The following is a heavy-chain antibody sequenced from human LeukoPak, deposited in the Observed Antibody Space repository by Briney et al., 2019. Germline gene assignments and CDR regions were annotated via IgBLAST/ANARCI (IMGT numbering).Heavy chain of an antibody. CDR2: ISYDGSNK. D-gene: IGHD6-13*01. Sequence: GRSLRLSCAASGFTFSSYGMHWVRQAPGKGLEWVAVISYDGSNKYYADSVKGRFTISRDNSKNTLYLQMNSLRAEDTAVYYCAKDGGEEQQLVRGAFDIWDQGTMVTVSS. CDR1: GFTFSSYG. J-gene: IGHJ3*02. V-gene: IGHV3-30*18. CDR3: AKDGGEEQQLVRGAFDI.